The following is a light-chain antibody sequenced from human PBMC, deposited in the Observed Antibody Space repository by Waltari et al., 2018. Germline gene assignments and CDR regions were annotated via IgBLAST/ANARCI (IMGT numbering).Light chain of an antibody. J-gene: IGLJ1*01. Sequence: QSALTQPASVSGSPGQSITIPCTGTSSDVGGYNYVSWYQHHPGNAPKLMIYEVSNRPSGVSNRFSGSKSGNTASLTISGLQAEDEADYYCSSYTSSSTYVFGTGTKVTVL. CDR2: EVS. V-gene: IGLV2-14*01. CDR1: SSDVGGYNY. CDR3: SSYTSSSTYV.